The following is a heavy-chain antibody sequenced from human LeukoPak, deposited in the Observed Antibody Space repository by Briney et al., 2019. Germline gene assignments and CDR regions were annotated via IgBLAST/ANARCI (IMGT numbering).Heavy chain of an antibody. D-gene: IGHD3-9*01. CDR2: INPNSGGT. CDR3: ARGWPGMTGRWMENYYGMDV. V-gene: IGHV1-2*04. CDR1: GYTFTGYH. Sequence: ASVKVPCKASGYTFTGYHMHWVRQAPGQGLEWMGWINPNSGGTNYAQKFQGWVTMTRDTSISTAYMELSRLRSDDTAVYYCARGWPGMTGRWMENYYGMDVWGQGTTVTVSS. J-gene: IGHJ6*02.